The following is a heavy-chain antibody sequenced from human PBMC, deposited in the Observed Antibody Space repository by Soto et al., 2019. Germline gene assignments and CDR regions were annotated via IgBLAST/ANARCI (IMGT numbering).Heavy chain of an antibody. J-gene: IGHJ6*02. CDR3: ARVRTMVRGFQDLYYYYGMDV. V-gene: IGHV1-69*13. Sequence: GASVKVSCKASGGTFSSYAISWVRQAPGQGLEWMGGIIPIFGTANYAQKFQGRVTITADESTSTAYMELSSLRSEDTAVYYCARVRTMVRGFQDLYYYYGMDVWGQGTTVTVSS. D-gene: IGHD3-10*01. CDR1: GGTFSSYA. CDR2: IIPIFGTA.